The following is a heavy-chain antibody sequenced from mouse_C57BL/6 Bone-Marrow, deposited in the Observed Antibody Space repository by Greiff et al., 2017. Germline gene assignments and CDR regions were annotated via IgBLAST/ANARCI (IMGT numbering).Heavy chain of an antibody. J-gene: IGHJ2*01. CDR2: IHPNSGST. Sequence: QVQLKQPGAELVKPGASVKLSCKASGYTFTSYWMHWVKQRPGQGLEWIGMIHPNSGSTNYNEKFKSKATLTVDKSSSTAYMQLSSLTSEDSAVYSCARYDTTVVAHWGQGTTLTVSS. CDR3: ARYDTTVVAH. CDR1: GYTFTSYW. V-gene: IGHV1-64*01. D-gene: IGHD1-1*01.